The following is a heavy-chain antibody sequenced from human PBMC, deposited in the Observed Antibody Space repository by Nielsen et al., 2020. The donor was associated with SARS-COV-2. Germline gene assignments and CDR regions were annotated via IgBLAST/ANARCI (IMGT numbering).Heavy chain of an antibody. V-gene: IGHV4-61*08. CDR2: IYYSGST. D-gene: IGHD2-15*01. Sequence: SETLSLTCTVSGGSISSGDYYWSWIRQPPGKGLEWIGYIYYSGSTNYNPSLKSRVTISVDTSKNQFSLKLSSVTAADTAVYYCARDQCSGGSCYYSYWGQGTLVTVSS. CDR1: GGSISSGDYY. J-gene: IGHJ4*02. CDR3: ARDQCSGGSCYYSY.